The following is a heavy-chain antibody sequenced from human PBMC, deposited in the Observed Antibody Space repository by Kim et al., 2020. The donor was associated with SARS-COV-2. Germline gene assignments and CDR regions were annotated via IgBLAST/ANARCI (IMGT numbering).Heavy chain of an antibody. Sequence: YYNPSLKSRVTISVDTSKNQFSLKLSSVTAADTAVYYCARLDTVNTPDYWGQGTLVTVSS. D-gene: IGHD4-17*01. CDR3: ARLDTVNTPDY. J-gene: IGHJ4*02. V-gene: IGHV4-39*01.